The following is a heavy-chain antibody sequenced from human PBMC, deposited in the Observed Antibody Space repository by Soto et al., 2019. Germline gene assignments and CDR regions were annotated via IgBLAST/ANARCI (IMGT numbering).Heavy chain of an antibody. V-gene: IGHV4-39*07. D-gene: IGHD2-2*02. CDR3: AREYTYGSNFFDC. J-gene: IGHJ4*02. Sequence: SETLSLTSTVAGGSISSSSYYWGWIRQPPGKGLEWIGSISHSGSTYYNPSLKSRVIISVDTSKNQFSLSLTSVTAADTAVYYCAREYTYGSNFFDCWGQGALVTVSS. CDR1: GGSISSSSYY. CDR2: ISHSGST.